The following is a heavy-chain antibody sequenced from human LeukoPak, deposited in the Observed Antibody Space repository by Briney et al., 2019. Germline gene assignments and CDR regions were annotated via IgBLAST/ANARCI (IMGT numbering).Heavy chain of an antibody. Sequence: GGSLRLSCAASGFIFSSFAMSWVRQVPGKGLEWVSSISDSGGSTYYAGSVKGRFTISRDNSKNTLYLQMNSLRAGDTAIYYCAKDRGRAATADYFDCWGQGTLVTVSS. J-gene: IGHJ4*02. CDR2: ISDSGGST. D-gene: IGHD2-15*01. CDR1: GFIFSSFA. V-gene: IGHV3-23*01. CDR3: AKDRGRAATADYFDC.